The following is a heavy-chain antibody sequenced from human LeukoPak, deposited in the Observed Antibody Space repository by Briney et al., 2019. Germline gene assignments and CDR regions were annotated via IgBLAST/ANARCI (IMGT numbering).Heavy chain of an antibody. V-gene: IGHV4-31*03. CDR3: TALAGAEVTNWFDP. D-gene: IGHD1-26*01. J-gene: IGHJ5*02. Sequence: SRTLSLTCTVSGGSISSGGYYWSWIRQHPGKGLEWIGHIYYSGSTYYNPSLKSRVTISVDTSKNQFSLKLSSVTAADTAVYYCTALAGAEVTNWFDPWGQGTLVTVSS. CDR2: IYYSGST. CDR1: GGSISSGGYY.